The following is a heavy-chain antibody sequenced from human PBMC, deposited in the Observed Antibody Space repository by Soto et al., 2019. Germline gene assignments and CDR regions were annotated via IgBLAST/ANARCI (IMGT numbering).Heavy chain of an antibody. CDR2: IPSRGRP. Sequence: QVQLRESGPGLVKPSQTLSLTCSVSGASVAGGSYYWSWVRQPPGKGLEWIGYIPSRGRPFYNPSLTSLGNIAADTSKNQLSLQLTSVTAADTAVYYCARDTYSGYDFGLWGQGPLGTVSS. D-gene: IGHD5-12*01. J-gene: IGHJ5*02. V-gene: IGHV4-30-4*01. CDR1: GASVAGGSYY. CDR3: ARDTYSGYDFGL.